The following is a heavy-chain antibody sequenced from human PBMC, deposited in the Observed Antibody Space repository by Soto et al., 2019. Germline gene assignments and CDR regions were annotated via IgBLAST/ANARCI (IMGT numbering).Heavy chain of an antibody. CDR1: GLTFSDYH. CDR2: ISGDGGSK. J-gene: IGHJ5*02. V-gene: IGHV3-11*01. D-gene: IGHD1-26*01. Sequence: QVQLVGSGGGLVKPGESLRLSCVASGLTFSDYHISWIRQTPGKGLEWISTISGDGGSKHYADSVKGRFTISRDNAKNALWLQMNSLTAEDTAVYYCARGRMPRRYLGFDPWGQGTPVTVSS. CDR3: ARGRMPRRYLGFDP.